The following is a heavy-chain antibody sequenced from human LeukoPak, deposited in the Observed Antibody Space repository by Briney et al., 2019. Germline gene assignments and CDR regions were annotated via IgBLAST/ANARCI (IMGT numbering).Heavy chain of an antibody. Sequence: GGSLRLSCAASGFTFSGYAMSWVRLAPGKGLERVSAITAGGDGTYYADSVKGRFTISRDNLKNMVFLQMNSLRAEDTAIYYCAKSHASIWNVYDYWGQGTLVTVSS. V-gene: IGHV3-23*01. J-gene: IGHJ4*02. CDR3: AKSHASIWNVYDY. CDR2: ITAGGDGT. CDR1: GFTFSGYA. D-gene: IGHD1-1*01.